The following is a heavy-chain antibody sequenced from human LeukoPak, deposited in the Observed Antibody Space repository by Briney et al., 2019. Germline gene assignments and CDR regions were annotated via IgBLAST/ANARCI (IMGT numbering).Heavy chain of an antibody. CDR2: IIPIFGTA. J-gene: IGHJ4*02. CDR3: AREGDPDILTGRSSTYFDY. D-gene: IGHD3-9*01. Sequence: GASVKVSCKASGGTFSSYAISWVRQAPGQGLEWMGGIIPIFGTANYAQKFQGRVTITTDESTSTAYMELSSLRSEDTAVYYCAREGDPDILTGRSSTYFDYWGQGTLVTVSS. CDR1: GGTFSSYA. V-gene: IGHV1-69*05.